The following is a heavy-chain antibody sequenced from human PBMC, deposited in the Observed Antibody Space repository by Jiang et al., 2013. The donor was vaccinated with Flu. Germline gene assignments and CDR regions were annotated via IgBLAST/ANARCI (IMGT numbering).Heavy chain of an antibody. CDR3: ATGSKSYGNWYFDL. J-gene: IGHJ2*01. V-gene: IGHV1-24*01. D-gene: IGHD1-26*01. CDR1: GYTLTASS. Sequence: SGAEVKKPGASVKVSCKVSGYTLTASSMHWVRQAPGKGLEWVGGFDPEDGETVYTQKFQGRLTMTEDTSIDTAYMELSSLRSDDTAVYYCATGSKSYGNWYFDLWGXGTLVTVSS. CDR2: FDPEDGET.